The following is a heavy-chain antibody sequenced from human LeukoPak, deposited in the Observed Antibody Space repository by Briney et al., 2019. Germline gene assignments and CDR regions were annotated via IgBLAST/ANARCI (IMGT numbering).Heavy chain of an antibody. CDR2: IYYSGST. CDR1: GGSISSGHYY. Sequence: SEPLSLTCTVSGGSISSGHYYWSWIRQPPGKGLEWIGYIYYSGSTYYNPSLKSRVTISVDTSKNQFSLKLSSVTAADTAVYYCARARQNAEWELDYWGQGTLVTVSS. V-gene: IGHV4-30-4*01. D-gene: IGHD1-26*01. CDR3: ARARQNAEWELDY. J-gene: IGHJ4*02.